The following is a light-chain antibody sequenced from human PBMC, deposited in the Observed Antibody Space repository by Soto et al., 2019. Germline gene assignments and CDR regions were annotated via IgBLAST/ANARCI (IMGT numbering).Light chain of an antibody. CDR2: GAS. Sequence: EIVLTQSPGTLSLSPGERATLSCRASQSVSGSYLAWYQQRPCQAPRLLIYGASSRATGIPDRFSGSGSGTDFTLTITRLEPEDFAVYYCQQYGSSRWTFGRGTKVEIK. CDR1: QSVSGSY. CDR3: QQYGSSRWT. V-gene: IGKV3-20*01. J-gene: IGKJ1*01.